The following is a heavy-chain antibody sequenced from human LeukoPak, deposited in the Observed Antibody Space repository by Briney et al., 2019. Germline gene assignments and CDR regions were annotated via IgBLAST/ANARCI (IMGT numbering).Heavy chain of an antibody. D-gene: IGHD2-8*02. CDR1: GASNSSSDW. CDR3: ARAVHPQRVPVKDAYGLDV. J-gene: IGHJ6*02. CDR2: IYYTGSR. Sequence: SETLSLTCVVSGASNSSSDWWSWVRQSPGKGLEWIGEIYYTGSRNYNPSLKSRVAMSVDTSKNQFSLELTSVTAADTAEYYCARAVHPQRVPVKDAYGLDVWGQGTTVTVSS. V-gene: IGHV4-4*02.